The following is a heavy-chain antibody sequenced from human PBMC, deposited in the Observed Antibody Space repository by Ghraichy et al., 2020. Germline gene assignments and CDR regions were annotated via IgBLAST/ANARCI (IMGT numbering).Heavy chain of an antibody. V-gene: IGHV3-13*01. CDR3: ARERVDYYDSSGYVSGRYFDL. J-gene: IGHJ2*01. D-gene: IGHD3-22*01. Sequence: GGYLRLSCAASGFTFSSYDMHWVRQATGKGLEWVSAIGTAGDTYYPGSVKGRFTISRENAKNSLYLQMSSLRAGDTAVYYCARERVDYYDSSGYVSGRYFDLWGRGTLVTVSS. CDR1: GFTFSSYD. CDR2: IGTAGDT.